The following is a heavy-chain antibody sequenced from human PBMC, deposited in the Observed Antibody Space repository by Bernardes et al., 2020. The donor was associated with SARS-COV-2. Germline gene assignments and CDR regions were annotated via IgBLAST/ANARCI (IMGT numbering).Heavy chain of an antibody. CDR3: ARLYYDYHLGAWGYMDV. Sequence: GESLKISCKGSGYSFTSYWIGWVRQMPGKGLEWMGIIYPGDSDTRYSPSFQGQVTISADKSISTAYLQWSSLKASDTAMYYCARLYYDYHLGAWGYMDVWGKGTTVTVSS. J-gene: IGHJ6*03. CDR2: IYPGDSDT. CDR1: GYSFTSYW. V-gene: IGHV5-51*01. D-gene: IGHD3-3*01.